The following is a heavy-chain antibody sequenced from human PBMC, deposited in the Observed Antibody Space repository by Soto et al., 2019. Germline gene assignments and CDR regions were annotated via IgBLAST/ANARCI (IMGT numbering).Heavy chain of an antibody. V-gene: IGHV1-18*01. CDR1: GYTFITSG. D-gene: IGHD3-10*01. CDR3: ARGGENFDY. CDR2: ISTFNGNT. J-gene: IGHJ4*02. Sequence: QFQLVQSGVEVKKPGASGKVSCKASGYTFITSGLSWVRQAPGQGLEWMGWISTFNGNTNYAQKFQGRVTMTTDTSTSTAYMELRSRGSDDTAVYYCARGGENFDYWGQGAMVTVSS.